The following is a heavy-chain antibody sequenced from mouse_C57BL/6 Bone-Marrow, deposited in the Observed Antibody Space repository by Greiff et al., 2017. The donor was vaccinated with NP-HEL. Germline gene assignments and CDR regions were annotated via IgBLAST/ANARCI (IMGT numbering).Heavy chain of an antibody. Sequence: VQLQQSGAELVRPGTSVKVSCKASGYAFTNYLIEWVKQRPGQGLEWIGVINPGSGGTNYNEKFKGKATLTADKSSSTAYMQLSSLTSEDSAVYFCARNYYYGSSYHFAYWGQGTLVTVSA. V-gene: IGHV1-54*01. CDR3: ARNYYYGSSYHFAY. D-gene: IGHD1-1*01. J-gene: IGHJ3*01. CDR2: INPGSGGT. CDR1: GYAFTNYL.